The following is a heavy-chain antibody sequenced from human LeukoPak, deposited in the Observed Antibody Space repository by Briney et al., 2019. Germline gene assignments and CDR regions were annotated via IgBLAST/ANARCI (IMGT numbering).Heavy chain of an antibody. D-gene: IGHD3-22*01. CDR3: ARHRPYYYDSRQYFDY. CDR2: LYYIGST. V-gene: IGHV4-59*08. Sequence: PSETLSLTCTVSGGSISRYYWSWIRQPPGKGLAWIGYLYYIGSTNYNPSLKSRVTISVETSKNQFSLKLSSVTAADTAVYYCARHRPYYYDSRQYFDYWGQGTLVTVSS. CDR1: GGSISRYY. J-gene: IGHJ4*02.